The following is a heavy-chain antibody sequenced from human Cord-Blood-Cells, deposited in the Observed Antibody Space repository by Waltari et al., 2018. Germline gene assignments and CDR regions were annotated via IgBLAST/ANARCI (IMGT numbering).Heavy chain of an antibody. Sequence: EVQLLECGGGLVQPGGCLRLSCAASGFHFSRYALSWVRQAPGKGLEGVSAIRCSGGSTYYADSVKGRFTISRDNSKNTLYLQMNSLRAEDTAVYYCAKVVLLWFRESELDYWGQGTLVTVSS. V-gene: IGHV3-23*01. CDR3: AKVVLLWFRESELDY. CDR2: IRCSGGST. D-gene: IGHD3-10*01. CDR1: GFHFSRYA. J-gene: IGHJ4*02.